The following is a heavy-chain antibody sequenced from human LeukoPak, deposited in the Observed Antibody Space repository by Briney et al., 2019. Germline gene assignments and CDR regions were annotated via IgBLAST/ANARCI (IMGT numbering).Heavy chain of an antibody. J-gene: IGHJ4*02. D-gene: IGHD3-3*01. Sequence: GGSLRLSCAASGFTFSSYAMSWVRQAPGKGLEWVSAISGSGGSTYYADSVKGRFTISGDNSKNTLYLQMNSLRAEDTAVYYCAKVSAGFWSGYYNFLGQGTLVTVFS. CDR1: GFTFSSYA. CDR2: ISGSGGST. V-gene: IGHV3-23*01. CDR3: AKVSAGFWSGYYNF.